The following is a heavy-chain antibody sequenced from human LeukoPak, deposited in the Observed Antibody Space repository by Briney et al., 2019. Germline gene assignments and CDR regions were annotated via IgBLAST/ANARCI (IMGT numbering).Heavy chain of an antibody. CDR1: GGSISSNSYY. CDR3: ARDYSIAVAGTWGYFDL. CDR2: IYYSGST. J-gene: IGHJ2*01. D-gene: IGHD6-19*01. Sequence: PSETLSLTCTVSGGSISSNSYYWGWIRQPPGKGLEWIGSIYYSGSTYYNPSLKSRVTISVDTSKNQFSLKLSSVTAADTAVYYCARDYSIAVAGTWGYFDLWGRGTLVTVSS. V-gene: IGHV4-39*07.